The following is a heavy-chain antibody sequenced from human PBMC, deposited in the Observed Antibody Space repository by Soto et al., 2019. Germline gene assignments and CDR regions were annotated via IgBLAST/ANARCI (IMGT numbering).Heavy chain of an antibody. CDR3: ARERSGWPRNDAFDI. CDR2: IYYSGST. D-gene: IGHD6-19*01. Sequence: SETLSLTCTVSGGSISSSSYYWGWIRQPPGKGLEWIGSIYYSGSTYYNPSLKSRVTISVDTSKNQFSLKLSSVTAADTAVYYCARERSGWPRNDAFDIWGQGTMVTVSS. V-gene: IGHV4-39*07. J-gene: IGHJ3*02. CDR1: GGSISSSSYY.